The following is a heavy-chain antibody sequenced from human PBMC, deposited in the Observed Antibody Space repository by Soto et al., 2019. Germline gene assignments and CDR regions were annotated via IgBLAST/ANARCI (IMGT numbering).Heavy chain of an antibody. CDR1: GFTFTSSA. V-gene: IGHV1-58*01. D-gene: IGHD3-3*01. CDR3: AADYDFWSGPGY. Sequence: SVKVSCKASGFTFTSSAVQWVRQARGQRLEWIGWIVVGSGNTNYAQMFQERVTITRDMSTSTAYMEMSSLRSEDTAVYYCAADYDFWSGPGYWGQGTLVTV. CDR2: IVVGSGNT. J-gene: IGHJ4*02.